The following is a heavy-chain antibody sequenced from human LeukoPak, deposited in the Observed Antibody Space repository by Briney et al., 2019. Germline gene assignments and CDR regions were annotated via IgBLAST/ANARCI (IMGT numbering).Heavy chain of an antibody. D-gene: IGHD5-18*01. V-gene: IGHV3-23*01. CDR2: ISGSGGST. CDR3: AKDLLPRDTAMVVDY. Sequence: QPGGSLGLSCAASGFTFSSYAMSWVRQAPGKGLEWVSAISGSGGSTYYADSVKGRLTISRDSSKNTLYLQMNSLRAEDTAVYYCAKDLLPRDTAMVVDYWGQGTLVTVSS. CDR1: GFTFSSYA. J-gene: IGHJ4*02.